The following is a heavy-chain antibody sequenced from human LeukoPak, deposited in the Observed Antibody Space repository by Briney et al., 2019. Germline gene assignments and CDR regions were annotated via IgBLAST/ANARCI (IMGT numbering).Heavy chain of an antibody. J-gene: IGHJ3*02. D-gene: IGHD3-10*01. CDR2: IYHSGST. CDR1: GYSISSGYY. Sequence: PSETLSLTCTVSGYSISSGYYWGWIRQPPGKGLEWIGSIYHSGSTYYNPSLKSRVTISVDTSKNQFSLKLSSVTAADTAVYYCARRGGLLWFGESSRKDAFDIWGQGTMVTVSS. V-gene: IGHV4-38-2*02. CDR3: ARRGGLLWFGESSRKDAFDI.